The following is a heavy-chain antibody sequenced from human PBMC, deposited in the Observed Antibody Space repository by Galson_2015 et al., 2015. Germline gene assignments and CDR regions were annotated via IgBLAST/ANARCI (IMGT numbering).Heavy chain of an antibody. CDR3: ARAARGIAAGTYYYYGMDV. D-gene: IGHD6-13*01. J-gene: IGHJ6*02. CDR1: GFSLSNARMG. CDR2: IFSNDEK. Sequence: PALVKPTQTLTLTCTVSGFSLSNARMGVSWIRQPPGKALERLAHIFSNDEKSYSTSLKSRLTISKDTSKSQVVLTMTNMDPVDTATYYCARAARGIAAGTYYYYGMDVWGQGTTVTVSS. V-gene: IGHV2-26*01.